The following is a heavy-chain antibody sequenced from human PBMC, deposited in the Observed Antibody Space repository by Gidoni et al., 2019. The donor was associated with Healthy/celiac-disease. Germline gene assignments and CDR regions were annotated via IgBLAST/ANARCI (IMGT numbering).Heavy chain of an antibody. D-gene: IGHD3-10*01. V-gene: IGHV4-34*04. CDR2: SNHSGST. Sequence: QVQLQQWGAGLLKPSANLSLTCAVYGGSSSGYYLSWIRQPPGKGLEWIGESNHSGSTNNNPSLKSRCTISVDTSKNQFSLKLSSVTAADTAVYYCARGHFSGSGSDYWGQGTLVTVSS. CDR3: ARGHFSGSGSDY. J-gene: IGHJ4*02. CDR1: GGSSSGYY.